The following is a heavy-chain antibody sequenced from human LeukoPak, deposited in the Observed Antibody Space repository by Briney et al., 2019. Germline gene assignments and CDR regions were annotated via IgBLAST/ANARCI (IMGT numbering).Heavy chain of an antibody. J-gene: IGHJ4*02. CDR2: IIPIFGTA. V-gene: IGHV1-69*06. CDR1: GGTFSSYA. CDR3: ARVGYSGYDRSQGY. D-gene: IGHD5-12*01. Sequence: SVKVSCKASGGTFSSYAISWVRQAPGQGLEWMGGIIPIFGTANYAQKFQGRVTITADKSTSTAYMELSSLRSEDTAVYYCARVGYSGYDRSQGYWGQGTLVTVSS.